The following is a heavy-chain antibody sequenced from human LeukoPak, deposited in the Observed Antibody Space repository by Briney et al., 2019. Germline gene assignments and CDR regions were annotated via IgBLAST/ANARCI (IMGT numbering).Heavy chain of an antibody. CDR1: GYDFTDYS. CDR3: ARGQWVGTTQAYYLEY. Sequence: ASVTVSCTASGYDFTDYSIQWVRQAPGQRLEWMGWVNTGNGHTRYSPKFQGRVTTVGDTSASTAYMDLSSLTSEDTALYYCARGQWVGTTQAYYLEYWGQGTLVAVSS. D-gene: IGHD1-26*01. V-gene: IGHV1-3*04. J-gene: IGHJ4*02. CDR2: VNTGNGHT.